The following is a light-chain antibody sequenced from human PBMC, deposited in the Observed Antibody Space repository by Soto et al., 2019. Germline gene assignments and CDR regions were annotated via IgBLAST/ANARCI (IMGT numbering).Light chain of an antibody. J-gene: IGKJ1*01. Sequence: EIVLTQSPATLSLSPGERATLSCRASQSVSSYLAWYQQKPGQAPRLLIYDASNRATGIPARFSGSGSGTDFTLTISSLVPEDFAVYYCQQRSNWLRTFGQGTKVDIK. CDR3: QQRSNWLRT. CDR1: QSVSSY. CDR2: DAS. V-gene: IGKV3-11*01.